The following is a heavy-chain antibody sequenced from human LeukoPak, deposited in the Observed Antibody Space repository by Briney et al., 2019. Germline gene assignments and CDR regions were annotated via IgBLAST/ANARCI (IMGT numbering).Heavy chain of an antibody. V-gene: IGHV3-73*01. Sequence: GGSLKLSCAASGFTFSGSAMHWVRQASGKGLEWVGRIRSKANSYATAYAASVKGRFTISRDDSKKTAYLQMNSLETEDTAVYSCTRLARSITMVRGVILIYYYYYGMDVWGKGTTVTVSS. D-gene: IGHD3-10*01. CDR2: IRSKANSYAT. J-gene: IGHJ6*04. CDR1: GFTFSGSA. CDR3: TRLARSITMVRGVILIYYYYYGMDV.